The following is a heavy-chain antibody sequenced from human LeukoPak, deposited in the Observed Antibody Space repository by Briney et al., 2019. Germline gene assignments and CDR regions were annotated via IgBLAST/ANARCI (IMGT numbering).Heavy chain of an antibody. D-gene: IGHD6-13*01. J-gene: IGHJ4*02. CDR1: GGSISSSNW. V-gene: IGHV4-4*02. CDR2: IYHSGST. CDR3: AREIGYSSSGWGPYIDY. Sequence: SGTLSLTCAVSGGSISSSNWWSWVRQPPGKGLEWIGEIYHSGSTNYNPSLKSRVTISVDKSKNQFSLKLSSVTAADTAVYYCAREIGYSSSGWGPYIDYWGQGTLVTVSS.